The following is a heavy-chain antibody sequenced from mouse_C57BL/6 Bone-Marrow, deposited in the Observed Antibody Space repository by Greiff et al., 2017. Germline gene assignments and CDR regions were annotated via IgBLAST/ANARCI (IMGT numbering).Heavy chain of an antibody. CDR2: FTMYSDAT. CDR1: YFAFMASA. J-gene: IGHJ4*01. Sequence: LVRPGSSVKLSCKDSYFAFMASAMHWVKQRPGHGLEWIGSFTMYSDATEYSENFKGKATLTANPSSSTAYMELSSLTSEDSAVYYGARDEDCYYGGALDYWSQGTSVTVSS. CDR3: ARDEDCYYGGALDY. D-gene: IGHD2-3*01. V-gene: IGHV1-49*01.